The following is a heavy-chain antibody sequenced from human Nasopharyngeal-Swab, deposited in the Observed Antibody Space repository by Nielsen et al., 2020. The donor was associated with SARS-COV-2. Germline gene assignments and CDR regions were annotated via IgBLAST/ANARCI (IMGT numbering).Heavy chain of an antibody. V-gene: IGHV1-46*01. CDR3: ARDYDFWSGYYTGGAFDI. Sequence: WVRQAPGQGLGWMGIINPSGGSTSYAQKFQGRVTMTRDTSTSTVYMELSSLRSEDTAAYYCARDYDFWSGYYTGGAFDIWGQGTMVTVS. CDR2: INPSGGST. J-gene: IGHJ3*02. D-gene: IGHD3-3*01.